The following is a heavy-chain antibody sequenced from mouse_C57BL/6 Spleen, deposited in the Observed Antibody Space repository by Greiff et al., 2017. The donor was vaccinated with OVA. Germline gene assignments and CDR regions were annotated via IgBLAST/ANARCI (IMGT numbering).Heavy chain of an antibody. J-gene: IGHJ4*01. V-gene: IGHV5-17*01. CDR1: GFTFSDYG. CDR3: ARSYYGNPDAMDY. D-gene: IGHD2-1*01. CDR2: ISSGSSTI. Sequence: EVHLVESGGGLVKPGGSLTLSCAASGFTFSDYGMHWVRQAPEKGLEWVAYISSGSSTIYYADTVKGRFTISRDNAKNTLFLQMTSLRSEDTAMYYCARSYYGNPDAMDYWGQGTSVTVSS.